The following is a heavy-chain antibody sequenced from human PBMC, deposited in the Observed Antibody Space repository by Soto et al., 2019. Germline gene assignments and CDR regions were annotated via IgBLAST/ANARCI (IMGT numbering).Heavy chain of an antibody. J-gene: IGHJ3*02. D-gene: IGHD3-10*01. V-gene: IGHV1-8*01. Sequence: QVQLVQSGAEVKKPGASVKVSCKASGYTFTSYDINWVRQATGQGLEWMGWMNPNSGNTGYVQKFQGRVTMTRNTSISTAYMELSSLRSEDTAVYYCARGINYYDSGDDAFDIWGQGTTVTDSS. CDR3: ARGINYYDSGDDAFDI. CDR1: GYTFTSYD. CDR2: MNPNSGNT.